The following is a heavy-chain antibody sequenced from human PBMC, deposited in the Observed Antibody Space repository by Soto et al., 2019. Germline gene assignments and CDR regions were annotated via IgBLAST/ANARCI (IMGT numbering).Heavy chain of an antibody. Sequence: PLQTLSLTCAISGDSVSSNSAAWNWIRQSPSRGLEWLGRTYYRSKWYNDYAVSVKSRITINPDTSKNQFSLQLNSVTPEDTAVYYCARDMGIVVVPASYYYGMDVWGQGTTVTVSS. J-gene: IGHJ6*02. CDR3: ARDMGIVVVPASYYYGMDV. V-gene: IGHV6-1*01. CDR1: GDSVSSNSAA. D-gene: IGHD2-2*03. CDR2: TYYRSKWYN.